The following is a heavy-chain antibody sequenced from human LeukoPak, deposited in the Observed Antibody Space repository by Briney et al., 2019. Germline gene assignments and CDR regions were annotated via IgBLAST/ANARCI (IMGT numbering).Heavy chain of an antibody. J-gene: IGHJ4*02. V-gene: IGHV3-30*01. CDR1: GFTFSNYA. CDR3: ARAGYCTTTTCYYRGIDF. D-gene: IGHD2-2*01. Sequence: GRSLRLSCAASGFTFSNYAVHWVRQAPGKGLEWVAVISYDGTDKYYADSVKGRFTISRDTSYNTLYLQMNSLRAEDTAVYYCARAGYCTTTTCYYRGIDFWGQGTLVTVSS. CDR2: ISYDGTDK.